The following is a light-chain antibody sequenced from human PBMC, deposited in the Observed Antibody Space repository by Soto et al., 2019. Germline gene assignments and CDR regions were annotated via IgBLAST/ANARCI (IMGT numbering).Light chain of an antibody. CDR3: SSYTTSNTRQIV. CDR1: SSDVGGYNY. Sequence: QSVLTQPASVSGSPGQSITISCTGTSSDVGGYNYVSWYQHHPGKAPKLLIYDVSNRPSGVSNRFSGSKSDNTASLTISGLQPEDEADYYCSSYTTSNTRQIVFGTGTKLTDL. J-gene: IGLJ1*01. CDR2: DVS. V-gene: IGLV2-14*03.